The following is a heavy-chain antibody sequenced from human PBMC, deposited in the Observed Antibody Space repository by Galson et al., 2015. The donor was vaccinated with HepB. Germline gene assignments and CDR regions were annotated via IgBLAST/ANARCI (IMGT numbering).Heavy chain of an antibody. J-gene: IGHJ4*02. CDR3: ANEGVDSSSSDY. V-gene: IGHV3-23*01. CDR2: ISGSGGST. Sequence: SLRLSCAASGFTFSSYAMSWVRQAPGKGLEWVSAISGSGGSTYYADSVKGRFTISRDNSKNTLYLQMNSLRAEDTAVYYCANEGVDSSSSDYWGQGTLVTVSS. CDR1: GFTFSSYA. D-gene: IGHD6-6*01.